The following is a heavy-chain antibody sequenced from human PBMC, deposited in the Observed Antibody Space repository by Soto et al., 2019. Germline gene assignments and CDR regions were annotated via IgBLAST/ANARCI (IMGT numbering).Heavy chain of an antibody. CDR2: MNPNSGNT. CDR1: GYTFTSYD. V-gene: IGHV1-8*01. D-gene: IGHD6-19*01. Sequence: QVQLVQSGAEVKKPGASVKVSFKASGYTFTSYDINWVRQATGQGIEWMGWMNPNSGNTGYAQKFQGRETMTRNTTISTANMELSSLRSEDTAVYYCARVRMVAGNDYWGKGTLVTVSS. J-gene: IGHJ4*02. CDR3: ARVRMVAGNDY.